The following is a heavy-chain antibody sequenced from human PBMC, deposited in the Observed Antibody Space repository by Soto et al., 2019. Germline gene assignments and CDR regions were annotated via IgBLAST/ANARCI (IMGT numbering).Heavy chain of an antibody. CDR2: IYYSGST. CDR1: GGSISSGGYY. D-gene: IGHD5-12*01. J-gene: IGHJ4*02. CDR3: ARGQSGYSGYDPYYFDY. Sequence: SETLSLTCTLSGGSISSGGYYWSWIRQHPGRGLEWIGYIYYSGSTYYNPSLKSRVTISVDTSKNQFSLKLSSVTAADTAVYYCARGQSGYSGYDPYYFDYWGQGTLVTVSS. V-gene: IGHV4-31*03.